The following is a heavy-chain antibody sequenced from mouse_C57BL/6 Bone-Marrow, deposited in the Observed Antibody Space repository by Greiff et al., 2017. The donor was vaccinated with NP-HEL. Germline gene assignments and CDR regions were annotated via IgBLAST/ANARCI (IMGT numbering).Heavy chain of an antibody. J-gene: IGHJ3*01. Sequence: QVQLKQSGAELVRPGASVTLSCKASGYTFTDYEMHWVKQTPVHGLEWIGAIDPETGGTAYNQKFKGKAILTADKSSSTAYMERRSLTSEDSAVYYCTRAYYSNYVRFAYWGQGTLVTVSA. CDR1: GYTFTDYE. CDR3: TRAYYSNYVRFAY. CDR2: IDPETGGT. V-gene: IGHV1-15*01. D-gene: IGHD2-5*01.